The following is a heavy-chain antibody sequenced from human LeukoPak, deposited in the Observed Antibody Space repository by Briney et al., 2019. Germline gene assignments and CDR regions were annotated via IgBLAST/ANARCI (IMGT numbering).Heavy chain of an antibody. CDR1: VGSLTSDY. V-gene: IGHV4-59*01. CDR3: ARVASVGATRALDY. Sequence: SETLSLTCTVSVGSLTSDYWSWIRQPPGKGLESIGYIYYSGSTNYNPSLKSRVTISVDTSKNQFSLKLSSVTAADTAVYYCARVASVGATRALDYWGQGTLVTVSS. D-gene: IGHD1-26*01. CDR2: IYYSGST. J-gene: IGHJ4*02.